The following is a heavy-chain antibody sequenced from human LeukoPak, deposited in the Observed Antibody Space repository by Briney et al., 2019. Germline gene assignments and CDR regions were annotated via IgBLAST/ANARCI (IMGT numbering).Heavy chain of an antibody. V-gene: IGHV1-46*01. J-gene: IGHJ4*02. CDR1: GYTFTSYY. D-gene: IGHD1-14*01. CDR2: INPSGGTT. CDR3: ASLRSTGFDY. Sequence: GASVKVSCKASGYTFTSYYMHWVRQAPGQGLEWMRIINPSGGTTNYAQKFQGRVTMTRDTSTSTVYMEMSSLRSEDTAVYYCASLRSTGFDYWGQGTLVTVSS.